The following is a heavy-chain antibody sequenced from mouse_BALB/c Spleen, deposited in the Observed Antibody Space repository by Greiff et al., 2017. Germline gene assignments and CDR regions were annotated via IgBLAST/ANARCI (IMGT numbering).Heavy chain of an antibody. CDR2: IRNKANGYTT. CDR3: ARDAMDY. V-gene: IGHV7-3*02. J-gene: IGHJ4*01. Sequence: EVKLQESGGGLVQPGGSLRLSCATSGFTFTDYYMSWVRQPPGKALEWLGFIRNKANGYTTEYSASVKGRFTISRDNSQSILYLQMNTLRAEDSATYYCARDAMDYWGQGTSVTVSS. CDR1: GFTFTDYY.